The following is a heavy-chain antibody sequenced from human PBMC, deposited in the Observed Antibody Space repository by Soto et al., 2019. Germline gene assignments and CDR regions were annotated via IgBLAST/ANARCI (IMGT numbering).Heavy chain of an antibody. CDR3: ARDKDRQQLGGNYYYDIDV. V-gene: IGHV1-69*12. J-gene: IGHJ6*02. D-gene: IGHD3-3*02. Sequence: QVQLVQSGAEVKKPVSSVTVSCKASGGTFGNSAISWVRQAPGQGLEWMGGIIPIFSTTDYAQKFQGRGTITADESTSTAYMELTSLRSEDTAVYYCARDKDRQQLGGNYYYDIDVWGQGTTVTVSS. CDR2: IIPIFSTT. CDR1: GGTFGNSA.